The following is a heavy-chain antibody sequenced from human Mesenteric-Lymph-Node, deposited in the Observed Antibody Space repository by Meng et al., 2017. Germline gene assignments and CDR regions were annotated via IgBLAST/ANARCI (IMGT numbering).Heavy chain of an antibody. CDR3: ARDRRILYDILTGYDY. CDR1: GFTFSSYS. CDR2: ISSSSSHI. J-gene: IGHJ4*02. Sequence: LSLTCAASGFTFSSYSMNWVRQAPGKGLEWVSSISSSSSHIYYADSVKGRFTISRDNAKNSLYLQMNSLRAEDTAVYYCARDRRILYDILTGYDYWGQGILVTVSS. D-gene: IGHD3-9*01. V-gene: IGHV3-21*01.